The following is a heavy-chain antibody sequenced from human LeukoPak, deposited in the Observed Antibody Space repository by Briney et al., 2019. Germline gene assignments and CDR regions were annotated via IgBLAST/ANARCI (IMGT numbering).Heavy chain of an antibody. V-gene: IGHV4-59*08. CDR3: ARHADTALVNRHFDY. D-gene: IGHD5-18*01. Sequence: PSETLSLTCTVSGGSISSYFWSWIRQPPGKGLEWIGYIYYSGSTNYSPCLKSRLPISVDTSKNQFPLKLNSVTAADTALYYCARHADTALVNRHFDYWGQGALVTVSS. CDR1: GGSISSYF. J-gene: IGHJ4*02. CDR2: IYYSGST.